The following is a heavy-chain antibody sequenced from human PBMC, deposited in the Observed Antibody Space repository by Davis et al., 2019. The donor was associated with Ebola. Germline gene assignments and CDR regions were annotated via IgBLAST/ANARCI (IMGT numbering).Heavy chain of an antibody. Sequence: SVKVSCKASGGTFSSYAISWVRQAPGQGLEWMGGIIPIFGTANYAQKFQGRVTMTRDTSTSTVYMELSSLRSEDTAVYYCARDQYYYDSSGYNAFDIWGQGTMVTVSS. J-gene: IGHJ3*02. V-gene: IGHV1-69*05. D-gene: IGHD3-22*01. CDR3: ARDQYYYDSSGYNAFDI. CDR1: GGTFSSYA. CDR2: IIPIFGTA.